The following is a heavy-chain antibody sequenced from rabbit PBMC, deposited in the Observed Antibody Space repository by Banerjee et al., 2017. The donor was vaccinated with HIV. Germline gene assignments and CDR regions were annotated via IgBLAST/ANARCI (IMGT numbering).Heavy chain of an antibody. V-gene: IGHV1S40*01. D-gene: IGHD7-1*01. CDR3: ARDIYLYPL. CDR1: GFTLSSYW. CDR2: MATGDTPYI. J-gene: IGHJ2*01. Sequence: QSLEESGGDLVKPGASLTLTCTASGFTLSSYWMCWVRQAPGKGLEWIACMATGDTPYIYYANWARGRFTISKASSTTVTLQMTSLTAADTATYFCARDIYLYPLWGPGTLVTVS.